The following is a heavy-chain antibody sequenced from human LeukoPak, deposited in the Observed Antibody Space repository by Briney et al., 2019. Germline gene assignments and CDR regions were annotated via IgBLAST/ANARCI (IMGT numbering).Heavy chain of an antibody. J-gene: IGHJ4*02. D-gene: IGHD6-19*01. CDR3: AKEVVGGWHGLDY. V-gene: IGHV3-23*01. Sequence: GGSLRLSCAVSGFAFGSEAMSWVRQSPARGLEWVASISPGGGTTYYADYVKGRFTISRDNSKNTLYLQMNSLRAEDTAVYYCAKEVVGGWHGLDYWGQGTLVTVSS. CDR1: GFAFGSEA. CDR2: ISPGGGTT.